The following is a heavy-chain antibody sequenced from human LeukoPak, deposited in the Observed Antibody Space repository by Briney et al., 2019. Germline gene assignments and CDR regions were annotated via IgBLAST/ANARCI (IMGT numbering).Heavy chain of an antibody. CDR2: IRLDGSDT. CDR3: ARRSWQFDY. V-gene: IGHV3-7*01. J-gene: IGHJ4*02. D-gene: IGHD6-13*01. Sequence: GGSLRLSCAASGVTFSGFWMTWVRQAPGKGLEWVASIRLDGSDTYYLDSVKGRFTVSRDNAKNSVYLQMDSLRAEDTAVYYCARRSWQFDYWGRGTLVTVSS. CDR1: GVTFSGFW.